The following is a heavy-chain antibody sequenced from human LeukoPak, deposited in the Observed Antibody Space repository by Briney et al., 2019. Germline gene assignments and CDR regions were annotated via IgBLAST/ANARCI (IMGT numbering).Heavy chain of an antibody. V-gene: IGHV4-34*01. Sequence: SETLSLTCAVYGGSFSGYYWSWIRQPPGKGLEWIGEINHSGSTNYNPSPKSRVTISVDTSKNQFSLKLSSVTAADTAVYYCARNTRRIVVVPAAFDYWGQGTLVTVSS. D-gene: IGHD2-2*01. J-gene: IGHJ4*02. CDR3: ARNTRRIVVVPAAFDY. CDR2: INHSGST. CDR1: GGSFSGYY.